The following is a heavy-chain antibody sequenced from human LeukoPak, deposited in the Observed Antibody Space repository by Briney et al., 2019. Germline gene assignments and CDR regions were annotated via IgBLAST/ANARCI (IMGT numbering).Heavy chain of an antibody. CDR3: ASADILTGYQSY. D-gene: IGHD3-9*01. CDR2: INHSGST. V-gene: IGHV4-34*01. CDR1: GGSFSGYY. Sequence: SETLSLTCAVYGGSFSGYYWSWIRQPPGKGLEWIGEINHSGSTNYNPSLKSRVTISVDTSKNQFSLKLSSVTAADTAVYYYASADILTGYQSYWGQGTLVTVSS. J-gene: IGHJ4*02.